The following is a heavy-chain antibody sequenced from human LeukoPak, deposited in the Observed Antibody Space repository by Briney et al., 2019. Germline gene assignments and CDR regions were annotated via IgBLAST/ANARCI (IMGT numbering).Heavy chain of an antibody. CDR3: ARVPGGSYGWFDP. Sequence: ASVKVSCKASGYTFTGYYMHWVRQAPGQGGEWMGWINPNSGGTNYAQKFQGRVTMTRDTSISTAYMELSRLRSDDTAVYYCARVPGGSYGWFDPWGQGTLVTVSS. CDR2: INPNSGGT. V-gene: IGHV1-2*02. D-gene: IGHD1-26*01. J-gene: IGHJ5*02. CDR1: GYTFTGYY.